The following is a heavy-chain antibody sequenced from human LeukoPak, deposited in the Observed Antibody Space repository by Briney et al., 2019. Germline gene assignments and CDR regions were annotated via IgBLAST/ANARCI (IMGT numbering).Heavy chain of an antibody. Sequence: GGSLRLSCAASGLTFSRHWMTWVRQAPGKGLEWVANIKHDGSEKNYVDSVKGRFTISRDNAKNSLYLQMNSLRAEDTAVYYCAKVVWDSSGSYGMDVWGQGTTVTVSS. CDR3: AKVVWDSSGSYGMDV. CDR2: IKHDGSEK. CDR1: GLTFSRHW. V-gene: IGHV3-7*03. J-gene: IGHJ6*02. D-gene: IGHD3-22*01.